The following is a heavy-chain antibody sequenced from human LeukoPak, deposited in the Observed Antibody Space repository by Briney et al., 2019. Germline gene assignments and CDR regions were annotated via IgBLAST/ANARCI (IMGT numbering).Heavy chain of an antibody. CDR1: GYTFTSYD. J-gene: IGHJ5*02. Sequence: ASVKVSCKASGYTFTSYDINWVRQATGQGLEWMGWMNPNSGNTGYAQKFQGRVTMTRNTSISTAYMELSSLRSEDTAVYYCARDLTRFYRYYGSGSLTGGGSRWFDPWGQGTLVTVSS. D-gene: IGHD3-10*01. CDR2: MNPNSGNT. V-gene: IGHV1-8*01. CDR3: ARDLTRFYRYYGSGSLTGGGSRWFDP.